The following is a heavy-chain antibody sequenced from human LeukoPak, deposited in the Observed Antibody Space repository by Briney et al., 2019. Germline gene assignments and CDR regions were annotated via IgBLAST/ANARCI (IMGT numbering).Heavy chain of an antibody. CDR1: GFTFSSYG. J-gene: IGHJ5*02. CDR3: AREGSSSWYVGWFGP. CDR2: IWYDGSNK. V-gene: IGHV3-33*01. D-gene: IGHD6-13*01. Sequence: GGSLRLSCAASGFTFSSYGMHWVRQAPGKGLEWVAVIWYDGSNKYYADSVKGRFTISRDNSKNTLYLQMNSLRAEDTAVYYCAREGSSSWYVGWFGPWGQGTLVTVSS.